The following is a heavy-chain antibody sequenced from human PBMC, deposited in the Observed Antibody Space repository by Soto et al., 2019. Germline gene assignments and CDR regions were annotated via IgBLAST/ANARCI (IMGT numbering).Heavy chain of an antibody. CDR1: GYSITSGYY. J-gene: IGHJ5*02. CDR3: ARELVDSSNWYEKWFDP. CDR2: IYHSGST. V-gene: IGHV4-38-2*02. D-gene: IGHD6-13*01. Sequence: KPSETLSLTCAVSGYSITSGYYWGWIRQPPGKGLEWIGSIYHSGSTYYKPSLKSRVTISLDTSENQFSLKLSSVTAADTAVYYCARELVDSSNWYEKWFDPWGQGTLVTVSS.